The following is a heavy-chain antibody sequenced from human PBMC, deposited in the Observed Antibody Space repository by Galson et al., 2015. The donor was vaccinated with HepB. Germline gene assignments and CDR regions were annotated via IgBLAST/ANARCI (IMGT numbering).Heavy chain of an antibody. V-gene: IGHV3-20*01. J-gene: IGHJ2*01. CDR1: GFTFVDYG. Sequence: SLRLSCAASGFTFVDYGMTWVRQDPGKGLEWVSNINWNGGRTGYADSVKGRFTISRDNAKNSVYLHLNSLRAEDTALYLCARQPWEGAGYFDLWGRGTLVTVSS. CDR3: ARQPWEGAGYFDL. D-gene: IGHD1-14*01. CDR2: INWNGGRT.